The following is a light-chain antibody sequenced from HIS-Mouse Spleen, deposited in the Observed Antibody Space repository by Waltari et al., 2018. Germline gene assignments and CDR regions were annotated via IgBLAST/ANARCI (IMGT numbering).Light chain of an antibody. CDR2: KVS. CDR3: MQGTHWPIT. J-gene: IGKJ2*01. Sequence: DVVMTQSPLSLPVTLGQPASISCRSSQSLVHSDGNTYLNWFQQMPGQSPRRLIYKVSNRDSGVPDRFSGSGSGTDFTLKISRVEAEDVGVYYCMQGTHWPITFGQGTKLEIK. V-gene: IGKV2-30*02. CDR1: QSLVHSDGNTY.